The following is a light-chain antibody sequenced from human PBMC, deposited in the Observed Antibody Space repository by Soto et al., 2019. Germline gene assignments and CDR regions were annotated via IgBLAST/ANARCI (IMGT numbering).Light chain of an antibody. V-gene: IGLV2-23*02. CDR3: SLYASSNTFM. CDR2: EAT. CDR1: SSDIGRYNL. J-gene: IGLJ3*02. Sequence: QSVLTQPASVSGSPGQSITISCTGTSSDIGRYNLVSWYQQHPGKPPTLMIYEATKRPSGVSNRFSGSKSGNTASLTISGLQAEDEADYYCSLYASSNTFMFGGGTKVTVL.